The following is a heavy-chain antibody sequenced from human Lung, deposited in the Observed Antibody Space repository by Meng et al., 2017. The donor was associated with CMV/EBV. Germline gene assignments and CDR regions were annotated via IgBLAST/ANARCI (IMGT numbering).Heavy chain of an antibody. D-gene: IGHD2-8*01. CDR3: ARGGYCSNDVCYTGDHYFAY. CDR2: ISSSSSTI. V-gene: IGHV3-11*04. CDR1: GFTFSDYY. Sequence: SCAASGFTFSDYYMSWIRQAPGKGLEWVSYISSSSSTIHYADSVKGRFTISRDNAKNALYLQINSLRAEDTAVYYCARGGYCSNDVCYTGDHYFAYWXQGTLVTVSS. J-gene: IGHJ4*02.